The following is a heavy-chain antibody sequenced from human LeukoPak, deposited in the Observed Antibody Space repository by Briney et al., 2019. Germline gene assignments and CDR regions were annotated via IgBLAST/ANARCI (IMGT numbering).Heavy chain of an antibody. CDR3: ARDSSGMRYFDY. CDR1: GFTFSSYS. V-gene: IGHV3-21*01. CDR2: ISSSSSYI. Sequence: GGSLRLSCAASGFTFSSYSMNWVRQAPGKGLEWVSSISSSSSYIYYADSVKGRFTISRDNAKNSLYLQMNSLRAEDTAVYYCARDSSGMRYFDYWGQGTLVTVSS. D-gene: IGHD3-10*01. J-gene: IGHJ4*02.